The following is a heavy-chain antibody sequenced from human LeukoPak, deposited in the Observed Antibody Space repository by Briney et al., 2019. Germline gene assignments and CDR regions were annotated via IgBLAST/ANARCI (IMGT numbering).Heavy chain of an antibody. CDR2: IYHSGST. V-gene: IGHV4-59*01. D-gene: IGHD1-26*01. Sequence: SETLSLTCAVYGGSFSTYYWSWIRQPPGKGLEWIGYIYHSGSTNYNPSLKSRVTISVDTSKNQFSLKLSSVTAADTAVYYCARGPDIVGASWGQGTLVTVSS. CDR3: ARGPDIVGAS. CDR1: GGSFSTYY. J-gene: IGHJ5*02.